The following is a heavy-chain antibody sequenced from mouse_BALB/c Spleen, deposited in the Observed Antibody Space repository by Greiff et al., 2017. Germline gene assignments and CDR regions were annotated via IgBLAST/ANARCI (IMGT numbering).Heavy chain of an antibody. D-gene: IGHD2-4*01. J-gene: IGHJ4*01. Sequence: EVQLQESGGGLVKPGGSLKLSCAASGFTFSSYAMSWVRQTPEKRLEWVASISSGGSTYYPDSVKGRFTISRDNARNILYLQMSSLRSEDTAMYYCARQYDYVMDYWGQGTSVTVSS. CDR3: ARQYDYVMDY. CDR1: GFTFSSYA. CDR2: ISSGGST. V-gene: IGHV5-6-5*01.